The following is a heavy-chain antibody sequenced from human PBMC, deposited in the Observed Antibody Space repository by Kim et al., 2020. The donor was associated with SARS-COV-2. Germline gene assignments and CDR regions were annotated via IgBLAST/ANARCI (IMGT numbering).Heavy chain of an antibody. V-gene: IGHV4-61*01. CDR1: GGAVSDSNYY. D-gene: IGHD3-22*01. CDR2: IYDRGST. CDR3: ARRGGKSGYSFDY. J-gene: IGHJ4*01. Sequence: SETLSLTCTVSGGAVSDSNYYWNWIRQTPGEGIEWIGYIYDRGSTNYNPSLKSRVTISRDTSNNQFSLKLTSVTAADTAVYYCARRGGKSGYSFDYWGHGTLVTVSS.